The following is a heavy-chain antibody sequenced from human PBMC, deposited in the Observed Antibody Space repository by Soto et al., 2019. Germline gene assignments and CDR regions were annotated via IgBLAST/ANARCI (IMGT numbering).Heavy chain of an antibody. V-gene: IGHV3-21*01. CDR1: GFTFRNYA. CDR2: ISSTTNYI. CDR3: ARESEDLTSNFDY. J-gene: IGHJ4*02. Sequence: PGGSLRLSCVASGFTFRNYAMSWVRQAPGKGLEWVSSISSTTNYIYYADSMKGRFTVSRDNAKNSVYLEMNSLSAEDTAVYYCARESEDLTSNFDYWGQGTLVTVSS.